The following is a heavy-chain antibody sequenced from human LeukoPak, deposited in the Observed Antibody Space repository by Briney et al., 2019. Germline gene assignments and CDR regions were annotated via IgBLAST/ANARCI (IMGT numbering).Heavy chain of an antibody. CDR3: ARDRIGDIVVVPAALIYYYYYGMDV. CDR2: IIPIIGIA. CDR1: VGTFSSYA. J-gene: IGHJ6*02. Sequence: SVKVSCKASVGTFSSYAISWVRQSPGHGLEGMGRIIPIIGIANYTQKFQGRVTITADKSTSKAYMELSSLRSEDTASYYCARDRIGDIVVVPAALIYYYYYGMDVWGQGTTVTVSS. D-gene: IGHD2-2*01. V-gene: IGHV1-69*04.